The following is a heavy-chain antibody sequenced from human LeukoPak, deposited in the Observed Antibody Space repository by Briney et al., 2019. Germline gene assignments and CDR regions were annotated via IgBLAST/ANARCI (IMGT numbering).Heavy chain of an antibody. CDR3: ARDHYNKTWYKY. V-gene: IGHV4-39*02. Sequence: SETLSLTCSVSVDSISSSGRFYWGWLRQPPGKGLEWIGSMDYSGATDYNPSLKSRVTLSVDTSKDQFSLKLTSVTAADTALYYCARDHYNKTWYKYWGQGTLVTVSS. J-gene: IGHJ4*02. CDR2: MDYSGAT. D-gene: IGHD1-1*01. CDR1: VDSISSSGRFY.